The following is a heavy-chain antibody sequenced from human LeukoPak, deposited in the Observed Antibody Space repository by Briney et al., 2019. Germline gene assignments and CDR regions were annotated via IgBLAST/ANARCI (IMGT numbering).Heavy chain of an antibody. CDR3: AKVPHPYYYGSGSYEVSY. J-gene: IGHJ4*02. D-gene: IGHD3-10*01. V-gene: IGHV3-23*01. CDR2: ISGSGGST. CDR1: GFTFSSYA. Sequence: PGGSLRLSCAASGFTFSSYAMSWVRQAPGKGLEWVSAISGSGGSTYYADSVKGRFAISRDNSKNTLYLQMNSLRAEDTAVYYCAKVPHPYYYGSGSYEVSYWGQGTLVTVSS.